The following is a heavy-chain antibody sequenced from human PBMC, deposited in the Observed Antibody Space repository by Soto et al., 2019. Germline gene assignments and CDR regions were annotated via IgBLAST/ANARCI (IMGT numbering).Heavy chain of an antibody. D-gene: IGHD6-19*01. CDR1: GYSFTGYP. V-gene: IGHV1-3*04. Sequence: ASVKVSYKASGYSFTGYPLHWVRQAPGQRLEWMGWINTGNGNTKYSQKIQGRVTIARDASASTAYMELSSLRSEDTAVYYCARNVGSGWYDFWGQGTLVTVSS. CDR2: INTGNGNT. CDR3: ARNVGSGWYDF. J-gene: IGHJ5*01.